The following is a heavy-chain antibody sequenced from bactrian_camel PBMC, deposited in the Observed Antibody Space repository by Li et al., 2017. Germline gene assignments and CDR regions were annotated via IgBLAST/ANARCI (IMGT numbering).Heavy chain of an antibody. Sequence: HVQLVESGGGSVQAGGSLKLSCAGSGYIFNSCTIAWYRQAPGKERELVSTIGTDGSTTYAESVKDRFTISRDNAKNSLLLQLNSLKTEDTAMYYCGSGLLQHHFYWGQGTQVTVS. CDR2: IGTDGST. J-gene: IGHJ4*01. CDR1: GYIFNSCT. CDR3: GSGLLQHHFY. V-gene: IGHV3S53*01. D-gene: IGHD2*01.